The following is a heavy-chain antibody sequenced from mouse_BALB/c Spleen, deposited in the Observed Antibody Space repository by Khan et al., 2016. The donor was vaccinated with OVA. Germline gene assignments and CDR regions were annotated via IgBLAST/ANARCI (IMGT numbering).Heavy chain of an antibody. D-gene: IGHD6-1*01. CDR1: GYTFTNYT. V-gene: IGHV1-4*01. CDR2: INPPSGYT. Sequence: QVQLKESGAELARPGASVKMSCKASGYTFTNYTIHWVKQRPGQGLEWIGYINPPSGYTKYNQNYNDKATLTTDTSSSTAYMQLSSLTSDDSAAYDGVRIPNPPYMFNNWGQGTTLTVSS. J-gene: IGHJ2*01. CDR3: VRIPNPPYMFNN.